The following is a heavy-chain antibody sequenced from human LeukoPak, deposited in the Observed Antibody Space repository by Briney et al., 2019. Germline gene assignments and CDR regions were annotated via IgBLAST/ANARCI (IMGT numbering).Heavy chain of an antibody. CDR2: IIPILGIA. CDR3: ARGAVAGHRSYYFDY. CDR1: GGTLSSYA. V-gene: IGHV1-69*04. D-gene: IGHD6-19*01. Sequence: ASVKVSCKASGGTLSSYAISWVRQAPGQGLEWMGRIIPILGIANYAQKFQGRVTITADKSTSTAYMELSSLRSEDTAVYYCARGAVAGHRSYYFDYWGQGTLVTVSS. J-gene: IGHJ4*02.